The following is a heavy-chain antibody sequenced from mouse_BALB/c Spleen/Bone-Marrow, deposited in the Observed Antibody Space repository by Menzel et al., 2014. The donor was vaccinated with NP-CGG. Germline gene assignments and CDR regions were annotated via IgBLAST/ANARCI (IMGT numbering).Heavy chain of an antibody. CDR1: GYTFTDYW. D-gene: IGHD1-1*01. CDR2: INPSSGYT. J-gene: IGHJ1*01. Sequence: AQVVESGAELAKPGASVKMSCKASGYTFTDYWMHRVKQRPGQGLEWIGYINPSSGYTEYNQKFKDKATLTADKSSSTAYMQLNILTSEDSAVYYCARRYGSLWYFDVWGAGTTVTVSS. CDR3: ARRYGSLWYFDV. V-gene: IGHV1-7*01.